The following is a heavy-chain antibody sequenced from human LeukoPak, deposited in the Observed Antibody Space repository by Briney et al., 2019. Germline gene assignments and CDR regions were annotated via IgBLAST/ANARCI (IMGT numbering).Heavy chain of an antibody. V-gene: IGHV3-13*01. CDR1: GFTFSSYD. J-gene: IGHJ4*02. D-gene: IGHD5-18*01. CDR2: IGTAGDT. Sequence: GGSLRLSCAASGFTFSSYDMHWVRQATGKGLEWVSAIGTAGDTYYPGSVKGRFTISRENAKNSLYLQMNSLRAGDTAVYYCARGGSYGYGGYFDYWGQGTLVTVSS. CDR3: ARGGSYGYGGYFDY.